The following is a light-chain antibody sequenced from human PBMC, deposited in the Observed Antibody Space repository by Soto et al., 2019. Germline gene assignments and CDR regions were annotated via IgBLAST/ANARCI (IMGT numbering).Light chain of an antibody. CDR1: QGISSY. V-gene: IGKV1-9*01. Sequence: DIQLTQSPSFLSASVGDRVPITCRASQGISSYLAWYQQKPGKAPKLLIYAASTLQSGVPSRFSGSGSGTDFTLTISSLQPEDFATFYCQQTHTYPVTFGGGTKVEIK. J-gene: IGKJ4*01. CDR2: AAS. CDR3: QQTHTYPVT.